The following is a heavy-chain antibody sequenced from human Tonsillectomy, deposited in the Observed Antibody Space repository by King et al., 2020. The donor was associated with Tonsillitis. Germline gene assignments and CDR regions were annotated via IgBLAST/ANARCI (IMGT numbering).Heavy chain of an antibody. CDR1: GFPLSDAW. Sequence: VQLVESGGALVKPEGSLRLSCVVSGFPLSDAWVSWVRQAPGKGLEWVGRIKSISRGGTPDYAAPVKGRFTISRDESNNCLYLQMNSLKIEDTAVYYCSSEGTSYGFHSLDSWGQGTQVTVSS. J-gene: IGHJ4*02. CDR2: IKSISRGGTP. D-gene: IGHD5-18*01. V-gene: IGHV3-15*02. CDR3: SSEGTSYGFHSLDS.